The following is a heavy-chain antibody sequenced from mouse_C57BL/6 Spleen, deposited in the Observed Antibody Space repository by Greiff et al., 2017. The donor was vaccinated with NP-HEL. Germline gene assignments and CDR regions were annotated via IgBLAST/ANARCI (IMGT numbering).Heavy chain of an antibody. V-gene: IGHV2-5*01. CDR3: AKTTVVANYYAMDY. CDR1: GFSLTSYG. CDR2: IWRGGST. Sequence: VQRVESGPGLVQPSQSLSITCTVSGFSLTSYGVHWVRQSPGKGLEWLGVIWRGGSTDYNAAFMSRLSITKDNSKSQVFFKMNSLQADDTAIYYCAKTTVVANYYAMDYWGQGTSVTVSS. J-gene: IGHJ4*01. D-gene: IGHD1-1*01.